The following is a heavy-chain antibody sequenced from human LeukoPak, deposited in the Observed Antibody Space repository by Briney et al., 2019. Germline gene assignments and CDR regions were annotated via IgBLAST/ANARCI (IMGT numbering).Heavy chain of an antibody. CDR2: ISAYNGNT. CDR1: GYTFTSYG. D-gene: IGHD2-2*01. Sequence: ASVKVSCKASGYTFTSYGISWVRQAPGQGLEWMGWISAYNGNTNYAQKLQGRVTMTTDTSTSTAYMELRSLGSDDTAVYYCAREVIVVVLQAFDPWGQGTLVTVSS. CDR3: AREVIVVVLQAFDP. J-gene: IGHJ5*02. V-gene: IGHV1-18*01.